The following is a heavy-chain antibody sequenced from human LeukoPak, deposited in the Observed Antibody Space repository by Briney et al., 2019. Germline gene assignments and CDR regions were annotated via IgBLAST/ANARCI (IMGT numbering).Heavy chain of an antibody. D-gene: IGHD6-13*01. J-gene: IGHJ4*02. Sequence: SETLSLTCTVSGDSVSSDNYYWSWIRQPPGKGLEWIGYIYYSGSTNYNPSLKSRVTISVDTSKNQFSLKLSSVTAADTAVYYCARRLSSSSWYVFDYWGQGTLVTVSS. CDR2: IYYSGST. V-gene: IGHV4-61*01. CDR3: ARRLSSSSWYVFDY. CDR1: GDSVSSDNYY.